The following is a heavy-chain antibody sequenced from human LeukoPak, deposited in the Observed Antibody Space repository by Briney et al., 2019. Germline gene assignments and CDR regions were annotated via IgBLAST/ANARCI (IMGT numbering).Heavy chain of an antibody. CDR3: ARDLGLRYCDSQDSFDI. Sequence: PGGSLSLSCAASGFTVSSNYMSWVRQAPGQGLEWVSVIYSGGSTYYADSVKGRFTMSRDNSKNTLYLQMNSLRAEDTAVYDCARDLGLRYCDSQDSFDIWGQGTMVTVSS. CDR2: IYSGGST. D-gene: IGHD3-9*01. CDR1: GFTVSSNY. J-gene: IGHJ3*02. V-gene: IGHV3-53*01.